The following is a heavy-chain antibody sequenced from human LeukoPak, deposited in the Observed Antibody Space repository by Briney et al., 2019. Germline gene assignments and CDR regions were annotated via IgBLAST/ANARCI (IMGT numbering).Heavy chain of an antibody. V-gene: IGHV3-7*01. J-gene: IGHJ6*03. CDR3: ARAITYYDFGSGYYHYYYYMDV. CDR2: IKQEGSEK. CDR1: GFTFSSYW. D-gene: IGHD3-3*01. Sequence: GGSLRLSCAPSGFTFSSYWMSWVRQAPGKGLEWVANIKQEGSEKYHVDSGKGRFTISRDNGKNSLYLQMNSLRAEDTAVCYCARAITYYDFGSGYYHYYYYMDVWGKGTTVTVSS.